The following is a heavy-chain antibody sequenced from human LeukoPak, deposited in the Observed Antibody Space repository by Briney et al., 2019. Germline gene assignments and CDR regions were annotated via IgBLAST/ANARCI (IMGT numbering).Heavy chain of an antibody. Sequence: GASVKVSCKASGYTFTSYGISWVRQAPGQGLEWMGWISAYKGNTNYAQKLQGRVTMTTDTSTSTAYMDLRSLRSDDTAVYYCARRPADYYGSGSYPDYWGQGTLVTVSS. CDR3: ARRPADYYGSGSYPDY. J-gene: IGHJ4*02. CDR1: GYTFTSYG. D-gene: IGHD3-10*01. V-gene: IGHV1-18*01. CDR2: ISAYKGNT.